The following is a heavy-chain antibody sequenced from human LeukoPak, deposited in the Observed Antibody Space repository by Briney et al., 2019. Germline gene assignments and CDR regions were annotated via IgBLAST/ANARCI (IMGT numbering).Heavy chain of an antibody. CDR1: GGSFSGYY. CDR3: ARGGRAGYYYYYMDV. J-gene: IGHJ6*03. V-gene: IGHV4-34*01. CDR2: INHSGST. Sequence: SETLSLTCAVYGGSFSGYYWSWIRQPPGKGLEWIGEINHSGSTNYNPSLKSRVTISVDTSKNQFSLKLSSVTAADTAVYYCARGGRAGYYYYYMDVWGKGTTVTVPS.